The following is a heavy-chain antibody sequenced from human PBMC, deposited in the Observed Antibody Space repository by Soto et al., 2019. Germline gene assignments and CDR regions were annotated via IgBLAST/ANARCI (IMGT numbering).Heavy chain of an antibody. CDR1: GDPMPANNPT. Sequence: TCPISGDPMPANNPTAGCIRQGPPTGLDWLGRTYYRSKWYNDYAVSVKGRITINPDTSNNQLSLQLNSVTPDDTAVYYCARLIGNSWLDSWGQGTLVTVSS. V-gene: IGHV6-1*01. D-gene: IGHD2-8*01. J-gene: IGHJ5*01. CDR3: ARLIGNSWLDS. CDR2: TYYRSKWYN.